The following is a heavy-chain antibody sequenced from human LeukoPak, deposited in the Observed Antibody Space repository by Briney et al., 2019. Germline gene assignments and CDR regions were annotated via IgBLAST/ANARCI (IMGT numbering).Heavy chain of an antibody. V-gene: IGHV4-34*01. CDR1: GGSFSNYF. CDR2: IHHTGHI. J-gene: IGHJ4*02. D-gene: IGHD1-7*01. CDR3: GRDSSTKYNWNYLRLFDY. Sequence: SETLSLTCAVYGGSFSNYFWNWIRQPPGKGLEWIAEIHHTGHINYNPSLKSRVTVSEDRSKNQFSLKLTSVTAADTAVYYCGRDSSTKYNWNYLRLFDYWGQGTLVTVSS.